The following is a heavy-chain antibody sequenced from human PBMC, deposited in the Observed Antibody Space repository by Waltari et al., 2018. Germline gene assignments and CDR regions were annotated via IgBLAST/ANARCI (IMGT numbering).Heavy chain of an antibody. J-gene: IGHJ6*02. V-gene: IGHV1-46*01. D-gene: IGHD2-21*01. Sequence: QVQLVQSGAEVKKPGASLKVSCRASGYTFSSHYIHWVRQAPGQGLGGMGVINPRLDNTNYAHKFRGRVTMTRDTSTGTVYLELTGLTSEDTAVYYCARDDPHCGSVNCYNDTDDQLVIYGMDVWGQGTPVTVSS. CDR2: INPRLDNT. CDR3: ARDDPHCGSVNCYNDTDDQLVIYGMDV. CDR1: GYTFSSHY.